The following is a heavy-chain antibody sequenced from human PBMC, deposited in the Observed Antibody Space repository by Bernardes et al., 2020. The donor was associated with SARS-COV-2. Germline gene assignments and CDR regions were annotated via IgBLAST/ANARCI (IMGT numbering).Heavy chain of an antibody. D-gene: IGHD3-9*01. Sequence: ASVKVSCKASGYTFTSYGISWVRQAPGQGLEWMGWISAYNGNTNYAQKLQGRVTMTTDTSTSTAYMELRSLRSDDTAVYYCARPMPYYDILTGSQYYFDYWGQGTLVTVSS. J-gene: IGHJ4*02. CDR2: ISAYNGNT. CDR3: ARPMPYYDILTGSQYYFDY. V-gene: IGHV1-18*01. CDR1: GYTFTSYG.